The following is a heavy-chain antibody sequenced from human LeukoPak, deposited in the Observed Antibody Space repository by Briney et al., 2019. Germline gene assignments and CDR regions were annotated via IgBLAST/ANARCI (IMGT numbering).Heavy chain of an antibody. J-gene: IGHJ4*02. D-gene: IGHD3-10*01. V-gene: IGHV1-46*01. CDR2: NNPSDGST. CDR3: ARACGSGNYYHFDY. CDR1: GYIFTSYY. Sequence: ASERVSCKTSGYIFTSYYMHWVPQAPGQGLEWMGINNPSDGSTSYAQKFQGRVTMTRDTSTSTLYMELSSLSSEDTAVYYCARACGSGNYYHFDYWGRAALVAVS.